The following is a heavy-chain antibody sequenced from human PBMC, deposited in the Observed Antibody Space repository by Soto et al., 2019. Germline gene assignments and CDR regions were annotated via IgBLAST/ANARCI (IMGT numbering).Heavy chain of an antibody. CDR2: INPNSGGT. Sequence: ASVKVSCKAYGYTFTGYDMNWVRQAPGQGLEWMGWINPNSGGTNYAQKFQGWVTMTRDTSISTAYMELSRLRSDDTAVYYCARDKNPGPYYYYGMDVWGQGTTVTAP. V-gene: IGHV1-2*04. J-gene: IGHJ6*02. CDR3: ARDKNPGPYYYYGMDV. CDR1: GYTFTGYD.